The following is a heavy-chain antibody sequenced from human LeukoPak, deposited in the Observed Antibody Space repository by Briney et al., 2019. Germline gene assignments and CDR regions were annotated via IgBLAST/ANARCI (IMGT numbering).Heavy chain of an antibody. CDR3: ARQGQLLWFGEFLSWFDP. CDR1: GGSISSYY. D-gene: IGHD3-10*01. Sequence: SETLSLTCTVSGGSISSYYWSWIRQPPGKGLEWIGYIYYSGSTNYNPSLKSRVTISVDTSKNQFSLKLSSVTAADTAVYYCARQGQLLWFGEFLSWFDPWGQGTLVTVSS. V-gene: IGHV4-59*08. CDR2: IYYSGST. J-gene: IGHJ5*02.